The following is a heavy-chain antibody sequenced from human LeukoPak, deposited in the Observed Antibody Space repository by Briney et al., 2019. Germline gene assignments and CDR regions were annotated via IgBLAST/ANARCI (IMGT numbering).Heavy chain of an antibody. CDR3: ARTPATTWTNHFDY. Sequence: SETLSLTCAVYGGSFSGYYWSWIRQPPGKGLEWIGEINHSGSTNYNPSLKSRVTISVDTSKNESSLKLSSVTAADTAVYYCARTPATTWTNHFDYWGQGTLVTVSS. CDR1: GGSFSGYY. J-gene: IGHJ4*02. CDR2: INHSGST. V-gene: IGHV4-34*01. D-gene: IGHD4-17*01.